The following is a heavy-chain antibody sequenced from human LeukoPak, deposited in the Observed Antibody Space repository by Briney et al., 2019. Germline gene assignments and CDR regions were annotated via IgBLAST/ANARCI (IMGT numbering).Heavy chain of an antibody. CDR1: GYTLTELS. D-gene: IGHD6-6*01. J-gene: IGHJ4*02. V-gene: IGHV1-24*01. CDR3: ARESGYSSSSFSEFDY. Sequence: GASVKVSCKVSGYTLTELSMHWVRQAPGKGLEWMGGFDPEDGETIYAQKFQGRVTMTEDTSTDTAYMELRSLRSDDTAVYYCARESGYSSSSFSEFDYWGQGTLVTVSS. CDR2: FDPEDGET.